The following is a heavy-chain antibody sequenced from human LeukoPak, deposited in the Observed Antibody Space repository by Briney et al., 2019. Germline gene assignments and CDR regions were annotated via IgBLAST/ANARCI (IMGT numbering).Heavy chain of an antibody. CDR1: GGSFSGYY. CDR3: ARVGSGWGNDY. CDR2: IYYSGST. J-gene: IGHJ4*02. V-gene: IGHV4-59*01. Sequence: PSETLSLTCAVYGGSFSGYYWSWIRQPPGKGLEWIGYIYYSGSTNYNPSLKSRVTISVDTSKNQFSLKLSSVTAADTAVYYCARVGSGWGNDYWGQGTLVTVSS. D-gene: IGHD6-19*01.